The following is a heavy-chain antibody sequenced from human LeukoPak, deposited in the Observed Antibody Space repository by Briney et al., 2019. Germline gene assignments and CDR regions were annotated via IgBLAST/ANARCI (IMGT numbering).Heavy chain of an antibody. D-gene: IGHD6-6*01. J-gene: IGHJ6*03. Sequence: GASVKVSCKASGNTFINFAINWGRQAPGQRPEWMGWINAGNGNTKYSQKFQGRVTMTRDTSISTAYMELSRLRSDDTAVYYCARVGGSSSSSYYYYYMDVWGKGTTVTVSS. V-gene: IGHV1-3*01. CDR2: INAGNGNT. CDR3: ARVGGSSSSSYYYYYMDV. CDR1: GNTFINFA.